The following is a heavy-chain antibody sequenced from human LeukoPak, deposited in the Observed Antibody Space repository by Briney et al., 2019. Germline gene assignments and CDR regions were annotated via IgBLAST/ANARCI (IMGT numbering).Heavy chain of an antibody. J-gene: IGHJ6*03. D-gene: IGHD2/OR15-2a*01. CDR3: ARVAFQNYYYYMDV. V-gene: IGHV4-39*07. CDR2: IYYSGST. Sequence: SETLSLTCSVSGDSISSSSSYWGWIRQPPGKGLEWIGSIYYSGSTYYNTSLKSRVTISVDTSKNQFSLKLSSVTAADTAVYYCARVAFQNYYYYMDVWGKGTTVTVSS. CDR1: GDSISSSSSY.